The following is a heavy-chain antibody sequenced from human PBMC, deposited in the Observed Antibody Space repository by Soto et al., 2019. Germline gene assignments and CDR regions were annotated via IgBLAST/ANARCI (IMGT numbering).Heavy chain of an antibody. CDR3: TKGPGTSASYEF. J-gene: IGHJ4*02. CDR1: GFTFSSGA. Sequence: EVQLLESGGGLVQPGGSLRLSCAASGFTFSSGAMSWVRQAPGKGLEWVSSLTGSGITTNYADSVQGRFTISRDISKNTLYLQMNSLRAEDTAVYYCTKGPGTSASYEFWGQGTLVTVSS. D-gene: IGHD3-10*01. V-gene: IGHV3-23*01. CDR2: LTGSGITT.